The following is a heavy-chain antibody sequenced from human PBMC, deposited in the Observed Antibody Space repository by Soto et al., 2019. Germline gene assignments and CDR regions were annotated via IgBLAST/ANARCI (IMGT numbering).Heavy chain of an antibody. V-gene: IGHV1-24*01. J-gene: IGHJ4*02. CDR2: FDPEDGET. CDR3: ATDRSKNDGSVYGLFDY. Sequence: ASVKVSCKVSGYTLTELSMHWVRQAPGKGLEWMGRFDPEDGETIYARKFQGRVTMTEDTSTDTAYMELSSLRSEDTAVYYCATDRSKNDGSVYGLFDYWGQGTLVTVSS. D-gene: IGHD3-22*01. CDR1: GYTLTELS.